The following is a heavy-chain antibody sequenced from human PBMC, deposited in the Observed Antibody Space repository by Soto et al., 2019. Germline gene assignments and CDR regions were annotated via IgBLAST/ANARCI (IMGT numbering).Heavy chain of an antibody. CDR3: ARAVRGSYGRANGFDP. CDR1: GGSFSGYY. CDR2: INHSGST. D-gene: IGHD1-26*01. J-gene: IGHJ5*02. V-gene: IGHV4-34*01. Sequence: SETLSLTCAVYGGSFSGYYWSWIRQPPGKGLEWIGEINHSGSTNYNPSLKSRVTISVDTSKNQFSLKLSSVTAADTAVYYCARAVRGSYGRANGFDPWRQGTLVTVS.